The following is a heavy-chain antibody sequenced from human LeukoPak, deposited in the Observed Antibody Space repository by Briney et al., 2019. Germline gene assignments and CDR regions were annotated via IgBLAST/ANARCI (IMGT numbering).Heavy chain of an antibody. CDR3: ARKDGDLDH. Sequence: ASVKVSCKASGYAFTSYDINWVRQATGQGLEWMGWMNPKSGYTGFAQKFQGRVTMTRTTSITTAYMELSSLRSEDTAVYYCARKDGDLDHWGQGTLVTVSS. CDR1: GYAFTSYD. J-gene: IGHJ4*02. D-gene: IGHD4-17*01. V-gene: IGHV1-8*01. CDR2: MNPKSGYT.